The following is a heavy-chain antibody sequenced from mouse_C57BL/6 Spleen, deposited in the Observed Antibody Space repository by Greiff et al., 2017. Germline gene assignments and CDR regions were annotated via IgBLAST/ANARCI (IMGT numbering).Heavy chain of an antibody. CDR2: INPYNGGT. Sequence: VQLQQSGPVPVKPGASVKMSCKASGYTFTDFYMNWVKQSHGKSLEWSGVINPYNGGTSYNQKFKGKATLTVDTSSSTAYMERNRLTSEDSAVYYCARQAGSSYFDYWGQGTTLTVSS. CDR1: GYTFTDFY. V-gene: IGHV1-19*01. D-gene: IGHD1-1*01. J-gene: IGHJ2*01. CDR3: ARQAGSSYFDY.